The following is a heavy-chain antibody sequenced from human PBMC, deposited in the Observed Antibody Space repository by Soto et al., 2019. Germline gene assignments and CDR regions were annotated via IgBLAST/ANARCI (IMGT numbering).Heavy chain of an antibody. CDR3: AGLAGSYGL. V-gene: IGHV3-30*03. J-gene: IGHJ4*02. CDR1: GFTFSSYG. CDR2: ISYDGSNK. D-gene: IGHD3-10*01. Sequence: GGSLRLSCTASGFTFSSYGMHWVRQAPGKGLEWVAVISYDGSNKYYADSVKGRFTISRYNSKSTLYLQMNSLRAEDTAVYYCAGLAGSYGLWGQGTLVTVSS.